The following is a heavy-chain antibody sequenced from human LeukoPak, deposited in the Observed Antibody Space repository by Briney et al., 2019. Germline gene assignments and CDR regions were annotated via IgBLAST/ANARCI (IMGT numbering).Heavy chain of an antibody. J-gene: IGHJ3*02. V-gene: IGHV3-48*03. Sequence: PGGSLRLSCAASGFTFSSYEMNWVRQAPGKGLEWVSYISSSGSIIYHADSVKGRFTISRDSAKNSLYLQMNSLRAEDTAVYYCARGAYYYDSSGYYGAFDIWGQGTMVTVSS. CDR3: ARGAYYYDSSGYYGAFDI. D-gene: IGHD3-22*01. CDR2: ISSSGSII. CDR1: GFTFSSYE.